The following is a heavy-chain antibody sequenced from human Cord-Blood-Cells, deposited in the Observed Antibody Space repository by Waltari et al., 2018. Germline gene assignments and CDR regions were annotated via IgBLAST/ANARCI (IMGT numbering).Heavy chain of an antibody. J-gene: IGHJ6*03. D-gene: IGHD4-4*01. CDR1: GYTFTSYG. Sequence: QVQLVQSGAEVKKPGASVKGSCKASGYTFTSYGISWVRPAPGQGLEWMGWISAYHGNTNYAQKLQGRVTMTTDTSTSTAYMELRSLRSDDTAVYYCAREKESTTVTYYYYYYMDVWGKGTTVTVSS. CDR3: AREKESTTVTYYYYYYMDV. CDR2: ISAYHGNT. V-gene: IGHV1-18*04.